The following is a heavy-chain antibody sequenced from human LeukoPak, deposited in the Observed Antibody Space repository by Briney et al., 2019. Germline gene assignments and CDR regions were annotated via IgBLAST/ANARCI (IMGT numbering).Heavy chain of an antibody. CDR1: GYSITSGYY. J-gene: IGHJ3*01. Sequence: SETLSLTCAVSGYSITSGYYWGWVRQPPGKGLEWIGSVYHTGSTYYNPSLRSRVTILVDTSKNQFSLKLSSVTAADTAVYFCARGGRCSSTSCYAGGAFDVWGQVTVVTVSS. CDR2: VYHTGST. D-gene: IGHD2-2*01. V-gene: IGHV4-38-2*01. CDR3: ARGGRCSSTSCYAGGAFDV.